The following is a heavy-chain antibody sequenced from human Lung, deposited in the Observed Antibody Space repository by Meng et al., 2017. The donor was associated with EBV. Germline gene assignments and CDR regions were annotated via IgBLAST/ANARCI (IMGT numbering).Heavy chain of an antibody. CDR3: VRHTFSGNPGGIDS. CDR1: GGPMSRTGTC. D-gene: IGHD4-23*01. Sequence: QLPLRESGPGMVKPSEPLSLTCTVSGGPMSRTGTCGGWFRQHPGKGLEWIGSQCHADDTYYNPSLMGRVTISVDTSKNQVSLKLTSVTAADTSIYYCVRHTFSGNPGGIDSWGQGILVTVSS. J-gene: IGHJ4*02. V-gene: IGHV4-39*01. CDR2: QCHADDT.